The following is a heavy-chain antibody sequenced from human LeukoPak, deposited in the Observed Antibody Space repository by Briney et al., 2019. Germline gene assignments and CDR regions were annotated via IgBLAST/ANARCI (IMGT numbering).Heavy chain of an antibody. CDR2: IYYSGST. Sequence: SETLSLTCTVSGVSISSYYWSWIRQPPGKGLEWIGYIYYSGSTNYNPSLKSRLTMSIDTSKNQFSLKLSSVTAADTAVYYCARWSGYALDWGQGTLVTVSS. V-gene: IGHV4-59*01. CDR3: ARWSGYALD. D-gene: IGHD2-2*01. CDR1: GVSISSYY. J-gene: IGHJ4*02.